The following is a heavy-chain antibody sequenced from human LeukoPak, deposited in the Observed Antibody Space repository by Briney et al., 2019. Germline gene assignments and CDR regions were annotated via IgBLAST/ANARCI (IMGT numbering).Heavy chain of an antibody. CDR2: ISSSGSTR. Sequence: GGSLRLSCAASGFMFSSYEMNWVRQAPGKGLEWVSYISSSGSTRYYADSVKGRFTISRDNAKNSLYLQMNSLRAEDTAVYYCARPRGSGIYQHFDHWGQGTLVTVSS. CDR3: ARPRGSGIYQHFDH. V-gene: IGHV3-48*03. J-gene: IGHJ4*02. CDR1: GFMFSSYE. D-gene: IGHD3-10*01.